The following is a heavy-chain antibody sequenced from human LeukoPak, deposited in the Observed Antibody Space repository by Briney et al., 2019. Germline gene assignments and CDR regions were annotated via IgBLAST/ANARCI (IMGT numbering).Heavy chain of an antibody. CDR2: ISSSSSTI. CDR3: ARAVRYCSSTSCYRAFDI. CDR1: GFTFSSYS. Sequence: GGSLRLSCAASGFTFSSYSMNWVRQAPGKGLEWVSYISSSSSTIYYADSVKGRFTISKDNAKNSLYLQMNSLRAEDTAVYYCARAVRYCSSTSCYRAFDIWGQGTMVTVSS. J-gene: IGHJ3*02. D-gene: IGHD2-2*01. V-gene: IGHV3-48*04.